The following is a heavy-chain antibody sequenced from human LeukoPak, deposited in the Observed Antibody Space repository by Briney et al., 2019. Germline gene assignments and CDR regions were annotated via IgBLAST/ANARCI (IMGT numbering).Heavy chain of an antibody. J-gene: IGHJ5*02. V-gene: IGHV3-74*01. CDR1: GFTFSSYW. CDR3: ARDRGYYDFWSGYLALTQDNWFGP. Sequence: PGGSLRLSCAASGFTFSSYWMHWVRQAPGKGLVWASRINSDGSSTSYADSVKGRFTISRDNAKNTLYLQMNSLRAEDTAVYYCARDRGYYDFWSGYLALTQDNWFGPWGQGTLVTVSS. D-gene: IGHD3-3*01. CDR2: INSDGSST.